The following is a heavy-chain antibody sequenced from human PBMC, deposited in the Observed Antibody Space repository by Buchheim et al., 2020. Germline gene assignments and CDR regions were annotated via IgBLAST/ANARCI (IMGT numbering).Heavy chain of an antibody. CDR3: ARDVSGTSHFDY. Sequence: EVQLVESGGGLVQPGGSLRLSCAAPGFTFSSYWMSWVRQAPGKGLEWVANIKQDGSEKYYVDSVKGRFTISRDNAKNSLYLQMNSLRAEDTAVYYCARDVSGTSHFDYWGQGTL. V-gene: IGHV3-7*01. J-gene: IGHJ4*02. CDR2: IKQDGSEK. D-gene: IGHD2-2*01. CDR1: GFTFSSYW.